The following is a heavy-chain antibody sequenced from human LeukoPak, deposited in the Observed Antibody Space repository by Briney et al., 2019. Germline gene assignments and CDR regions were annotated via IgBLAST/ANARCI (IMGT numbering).Heavy chain of an antibody. CDR3: AKAYSGYDGFDY. V-gene: IGHV1-2*02. CDR1: GYTFTGYY. J-gene: IGHJ4*02. CDR2: IYPNSGGT. D-gene: IGHD5-12*01. Sequence: ASVKVSCKASGYTFTGYYMHWVRQVPGQGLEWMGWIYPNSGGTNYAQKFQGRVTMTRDTSISTAYMELSRLRSDDTAVYYCAKAYSGYDGFDYWGQGTLVTVSS.